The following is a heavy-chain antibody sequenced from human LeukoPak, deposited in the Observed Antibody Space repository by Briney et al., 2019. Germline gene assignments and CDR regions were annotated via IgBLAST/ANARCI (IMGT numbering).Heavy chain of an antibody. D-gene: IGHD2-2*01. V-gene: IGHV4-34*01. CDR3: ARLVSAYYYMDV. Sequence: SETLSLTCAVYGGSFSGYYWSWIRQPPGKGLEWIGEINHSGSTNYNPSLKSRVTISVDTSKNQFSLKLSSVTAADTAVYYCARLVSAYYYMDVWGKGTTVTVSS. J-gene: IGHJ6*03. CDR1: GGSFSGYY. CDR2: INHSGST.